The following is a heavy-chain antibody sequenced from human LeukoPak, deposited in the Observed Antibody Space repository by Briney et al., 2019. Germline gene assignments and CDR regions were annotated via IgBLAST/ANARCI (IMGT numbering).Heavy chain of an antibody. CDR3: ARDQGYYYGSGNSYYYYGMDV. V-gene: IGHV3-30*02. J-gene: IGHJ6*02. D-gene: IGHD3-10*01. Sequence: GGSLRLSCAASGFTFSSYGMHWVRQAPGKGLEWVAFIRYDGSNKYYADSVKGRFTISRDNSKNTLYLQMNSLRAEDTAVYYCARDQGYYYGSGNSYYYYGMDVWGQGTTVTVSS. CDR2: IRYDGSNK. CDR1: GFTFSSYG.